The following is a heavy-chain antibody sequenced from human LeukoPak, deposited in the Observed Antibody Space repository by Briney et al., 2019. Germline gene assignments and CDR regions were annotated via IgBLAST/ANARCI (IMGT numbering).Heavy chain of an antibody. J-gene: IGHJ4*02. CDR3: AKAPYTAMGHPPGY. CDR1: GFIFSSYV. CDR2: ISYDGSNK. V-gene: IGHV3-30*06. D-gene: IGHD5-18*01. Sequence: GGSLRLSCATSGFIFSSYVIHWVRQAPGKGLEWVAVISYDGSNKYYAESVKGRFTISRDNSKNTLYLQMNSLRTEDTAVYYCAKAPYTAMGHPPGYWGQGTLVTVSS.